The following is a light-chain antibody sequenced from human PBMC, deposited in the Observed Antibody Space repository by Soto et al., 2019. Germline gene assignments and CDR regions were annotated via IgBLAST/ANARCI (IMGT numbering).Light chain of an antibody. V-gene: IGLV2-14*03. CDR3: ASYTSTAADV. CDR1: SSDVGGYDY. CDR2: GVN. Sequence: QSALTQPASVSGSPGQSITISCTGTSSDVGGYDYVSWYQQHPGKAPKLMIYGVNNRPSGVSNRFSGSKSGNTASLTISGLQFEDEADYYCASYTSTAADVIGTGTKVTVL. J-gene: IGLJ1*01.